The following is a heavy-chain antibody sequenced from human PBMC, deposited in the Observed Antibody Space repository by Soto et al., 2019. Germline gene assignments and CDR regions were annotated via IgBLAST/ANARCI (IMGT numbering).Heavy chain of an antibody. Sequence: GGSLRLSCAASGFTFSNAWMSWVRQAPGKGLEWVGRIKSKTDGGTTDYAAPVKGRFTISRDDSKNTLYLQMNSLKTEDTAVYYCTTAAKSGGIAAAGHDYWGQGTLVTVSS. CDR3: TTAAKSGGIAAAGHDY. V-gene: IGHV3-15*01. D-gene: IGHD6-13*01. CDR1: GFTFSNAW. J-gene: IGHJ4*02. CDR2: IKSKTDGGTT.